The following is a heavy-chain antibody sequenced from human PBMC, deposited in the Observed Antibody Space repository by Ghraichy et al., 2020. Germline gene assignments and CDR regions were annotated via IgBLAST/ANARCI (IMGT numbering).Heavy chain of an antibody. J-gene: IGHJ5*02. CDR1: RGSISSGGYY. CDR3: AKLGGGAFDP. CDR2: IFINGNT. D-gene: IGHD3-16*01. Sequence: TLSPTCTVSRGSISSGGYYWSWIRQPAGKGLEWIGRIFINGNTNYNPSLKSRVSMSVDAANNQMSLRLTSVTAADTAVYYCAKLGGGAFDPWGQGTLVTVSS. V-gene: IGHV4-61*02.